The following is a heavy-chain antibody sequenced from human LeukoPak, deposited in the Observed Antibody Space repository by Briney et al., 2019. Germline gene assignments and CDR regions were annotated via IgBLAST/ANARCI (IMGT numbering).Heavy chain of an antibody. D-gene: IGHD3-10*01. CDR2: IKSKDDGGTR. J-gene: IGHJ4*02. V-gene: IGHV3-15*01. Sequence: GGSLRLSYAASGFTFSNAWMSWVRQAPGKGLERVGRIKSKDDGGTRDYAAPVKVRFTISRDDSKNTLYLQMNSLKTEDTAVYYCTTDYTSGNPYWGQGTLVTVSS. CDR3: TTDYTSGNPY. CDR1: GFTFSNAW.